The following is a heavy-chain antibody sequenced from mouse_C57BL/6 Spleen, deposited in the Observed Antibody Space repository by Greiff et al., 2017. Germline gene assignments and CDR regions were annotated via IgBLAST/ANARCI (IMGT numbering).Heavy chain of an antibody. Sequence: QVQLQQPGAELVRPGSSVKLSCKASGYTFTSYWMDWVKQRPGQGLEWIGNIYPSDSETHYNQKFKDKATLTVDKSSSTAYMQLSSLTSEDSAVYYCARREIKAWFAYWGQGTLVTVSA. CDR3: ARREIKAWFAY. CDR2: IYPSDSET. V-gene: IGHV1-61*01. CDR1: GYTFTSYW. J-gene: IGHJ3*01. D-gene: IGHD2-4*01.